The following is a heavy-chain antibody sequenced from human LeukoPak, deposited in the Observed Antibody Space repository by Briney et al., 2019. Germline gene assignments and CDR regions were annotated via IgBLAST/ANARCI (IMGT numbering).Heavy chain of an antibody. Sequence: GGSLRLSCAASGFAFSSYAMTWVRQAPGKGLEWVSSIRGSGGSTYYADSVEGRLTVSRDNSKSMVYLQMSSLRAEETAVYYCARLGVTYSFDYWGQGALVTVSS. J-gene: IGHJ4*02. CDR2: IRGSGGST. CDR3: ARLGVTYSFDY. D-gene: IGHD2-21*02. CDR1: GFAFSSYA. V-gene: IGHV3-23*01.